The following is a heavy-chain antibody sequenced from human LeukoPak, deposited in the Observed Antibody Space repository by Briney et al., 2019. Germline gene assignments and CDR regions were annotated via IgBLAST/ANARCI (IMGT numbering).Heavy chain of an antibody. V-gene: IGHV3-11*01. CDR1: GFTFSDYY. J-gene: IGHJ6*02. D-gene: IGHD5-12*01. CDR3: AKEVRLFTYGMDV. Sequence: GGSLRLSCAASGFTFSDYYMSWIRQAPGKGLEWVSYISSSGSTIYYADSVKGRFTISRDNAKNSLYLQMNSLRAEDTAVYYCAKEVRLFTYGMDVWGQGTTVTVSS. CDR2: ISSSGSTI.